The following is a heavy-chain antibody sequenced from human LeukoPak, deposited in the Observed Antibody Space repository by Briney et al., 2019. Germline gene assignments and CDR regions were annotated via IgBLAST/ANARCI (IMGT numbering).Heavy chain of an antibody. J-gene: IGHJ4*02. CDR1: EFTFSHYT. V-gene: IGHV3-21*01. CDR3: ARLGAGMHFFYLDL. CDR2: ISGSTTYI. D-gene: IGHD3-3*02. Sequence: GGSLRLSCEASEFTFSHYTMNWIRQAPGKGLEWVSSISGSTTYIYYADSVKGRFTISRDNAKNSVYLQMNSLRAEDTAFYYCARLGAGMHFFYLDLWGQGTLVTVSS.